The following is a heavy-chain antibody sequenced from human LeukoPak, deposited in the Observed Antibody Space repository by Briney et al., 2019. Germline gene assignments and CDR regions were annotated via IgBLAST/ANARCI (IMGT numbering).Heavy chain of an antibody. V-gene: IGHV4-39*01. Sequence: PSETLSLTCTVSGGSISDSSFYWGWIRQPPGKGLEWIGSGHSSGNTNYAPALNSRVTLSVYTSKNQFSLNLSSVTAADTAVYYCARHSRTVGSVGIDPWGQGTLVTVSS. CDR2: GHSSGNT. D-gene: IGHD4-23*01. J-gene: IGHJ5*02. CDR3: ARHSRTVGSVGIDP. CDR1: GGSISDSSFY.